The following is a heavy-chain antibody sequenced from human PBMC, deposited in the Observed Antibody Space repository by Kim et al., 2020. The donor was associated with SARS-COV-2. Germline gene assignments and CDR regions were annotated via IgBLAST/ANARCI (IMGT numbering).Heavy chain of an antibody. Sequence: SETLSLTCTVSGGSISSGGYYWSWIRQHPGKGLEWIGYIYYSGSTYYNPSLKSRVTISVDTSKNQFSLKLSSVTAAATAVYYCARDRSRITYDAFDIWGQGTMVTVSS. CDR1: GGSISSGGYY. CDR2: IYYSGST. V-gene: IGHV4-31*03. CDR3: ARDRSRITYDAFDI. J-gene: IGHJ3*02. D-gene: IGHD3-10*01.